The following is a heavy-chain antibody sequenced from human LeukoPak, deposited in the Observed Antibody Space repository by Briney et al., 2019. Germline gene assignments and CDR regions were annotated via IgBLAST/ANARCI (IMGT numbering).Heavy chain of an antibody. CDR2: IYYRVTS. CDR3: ARAVGGDGSGSL. V-gene: IGHV4-59*01. D-gene: IGHD3-10*01. Sequence: PSETLSLTCTVSGDSISTYYWSWIRQPPGKGLEWIGYIYYRVTSDYNPSLKSRVTMSVDMSARQISLKLSSVTAADTAVYYCARAVGGDGSGSLWGPGTLVTVSS. J-gene: IGHJ4*02. CDR1: GDSISTYY.